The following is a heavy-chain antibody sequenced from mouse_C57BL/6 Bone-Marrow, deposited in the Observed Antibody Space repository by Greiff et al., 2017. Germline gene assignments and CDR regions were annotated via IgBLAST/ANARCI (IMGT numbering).Heavy chain of an antibody. CDR1: GYTFTEYT. CDR2: FYPGSGSI. D-gene: IGHD2-5*01. V-gene: IGHV1-62-2*01. J-gene: IGHJ2*01. CDR3: ARHEEGYSNYVYLDY. Sequence: QVQLQQSGAELVKPGASVKLSCKASGYTFTEYTIHWVKQRSGQGLEWIGWFYPGSGSIKYNEKFKDKATLTAAKTSSTVYMELSRLTSEDSAVYFRARHEEGYSNYVYLDYWGQGTTLTVSS.